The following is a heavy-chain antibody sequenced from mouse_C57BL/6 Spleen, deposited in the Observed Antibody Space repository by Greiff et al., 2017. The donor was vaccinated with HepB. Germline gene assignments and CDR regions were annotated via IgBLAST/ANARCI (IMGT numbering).Heavy chain of an antibody. V-gene: IGHV6-6*01. CDR2: IRNKANNHAT. D-gene: IGHD2-1*01. Sequence: EVMLVESGGGLVQPGGSMKLSCAASGFTFSDAWMDWVRQSPEKGLEWVAEIRNKANNHATYYAESVKGRFTISRADSNSSVYLQMNSLRAEDTCIYYFSKHGIYYGNLYYFDYWGQGTTLTVSS. J-gene: IGHJ2*01. CDR3: SKHGIYYGNLYYFDY. CDR1: GFTFSDAW.